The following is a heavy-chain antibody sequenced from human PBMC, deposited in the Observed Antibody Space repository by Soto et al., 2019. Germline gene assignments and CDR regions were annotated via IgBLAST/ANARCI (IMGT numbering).Heavy chain of an antibody. D-gene: IGHD1-26*01. CDR3: ARDPVGATNWFDP. CDR1: GFSISSYY. Sequence: XETLSLTFAVSGFSISSYYWSWIRQPPGKGLEWIGYIYYSGSTNYNPSLKSRVTISVDTSKNQFSLKLSSVTAADTAVYYCARDPVGATNWFDPWGQGTLVTVSS. CDR2: IYYSGST. J-gene: IGHJ5*02. V-gene: IGHV4-59*01.